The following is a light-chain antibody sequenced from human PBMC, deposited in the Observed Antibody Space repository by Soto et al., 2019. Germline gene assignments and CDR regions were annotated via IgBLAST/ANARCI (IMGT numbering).Light chain of an antibody. CDR1: SSDVGIYNY. V-gene: IGLV2-14*01. CDR2: EVS. Sequence: QSALTQPASVSGSPGQSIAISCTGSSSDVGIYNYVSWYQQHPGKVPKLIIYEVSNRPSGVSNRFSGSKSGNTASLTISGLQAEDEADYYCGSYTASSARVFGGGTKVTVL. CDR3: GSYTASSARV. J-gene: IGLJ2*01.